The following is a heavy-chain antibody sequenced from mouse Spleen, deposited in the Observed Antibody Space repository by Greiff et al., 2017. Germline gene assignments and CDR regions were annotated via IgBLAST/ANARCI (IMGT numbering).Heavy chain of an antibody. CDR3: ARLPTVVDWYFDV. D-gene: IGHD1-1*01. CDR2: ISSGGSYT. Sequence: EVHLVESGGGLAKPGGSLKLSCAASGFTFSSYAMSWVRQTPEKRLEWVATISSGGSYTYYPDSVKGRFTISRDNAKNTLYLQMSSLRSEDTAMYYCARLPTVVDWYFDVWGAGTTVTVSS. V-gene: IGHV5-9-3*01. J-gene: IGHJ1*01. CDR1: GFTFSSYA.